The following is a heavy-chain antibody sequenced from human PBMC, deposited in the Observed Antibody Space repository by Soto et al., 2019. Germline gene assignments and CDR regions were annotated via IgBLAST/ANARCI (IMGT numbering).Heavy chain of an antibody. CDR1: GFTFSSYS. D-gene: IGHD3-10*01. V-gene: IGHV3-48*01. CDR3: ARDYYGSGSGFH. Sequence: GGSLRLSCAASGFTFSSYSMNWVRQAPGKGLEWVSYISSSSSTIYYADSVKGRFTISRDNSKNTLYLQMNSLRAEDTAVYYCARDYYGSGSGFHWGQGTLVTVSS. J-gene: IGHJ4*02. CDR2: ISSSSSTI.